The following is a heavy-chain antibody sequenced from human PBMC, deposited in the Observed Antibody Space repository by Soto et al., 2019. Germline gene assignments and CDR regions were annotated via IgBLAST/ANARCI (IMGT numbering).Heavy chain of an antibody. CDR3: TTLGSYDSSGFYSDY. CDR2: IKSKTEGETT. D-gene: IGHD3-22*01. CDR1: GFTFSYAW. J-gene: IGHJ4*02. Sequence: DVQLVESGGGLVKPGGSLRLSCAASGFTFSYAWMTWVRQAPGKGLQWVGRIKSKTEGETTDYAAPVKGRFIISRDDSKNILYLQMNSLKTEDTAVYHCTTLGSYDSSGFYSDYWGQGTLVTVSS. V-gene: IGHV3-15*01.